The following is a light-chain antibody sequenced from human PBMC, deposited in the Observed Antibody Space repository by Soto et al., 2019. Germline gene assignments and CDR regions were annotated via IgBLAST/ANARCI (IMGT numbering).Light chain of an antibody. CDR2: AAS. Sequence: DIQMTQSPSTLSASVGDRVTITCRASQSISSWLAWYQQKPGKAPKLLIYAASSLQSGVPSRFSGSGSGTDFTLTIGSLQPDDFATYYCQHYYSYSRTFGQGTKVDIK. CDR3: QHYYSYSRT. J-gene: IGKJ1*01. CDR1: QSISSW. V-gene: IGKV1-5*01.